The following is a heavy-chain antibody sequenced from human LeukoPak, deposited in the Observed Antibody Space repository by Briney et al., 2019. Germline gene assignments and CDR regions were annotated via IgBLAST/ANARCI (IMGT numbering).Heavy chain of an antibody. CDR1: GYTFTGYC. Sequence: ASVKVSCKASGYTFTGYCMHWVRQAPGQGLEWMGWINPNSGGTNYAQKFQGRVTMTRDTSISTAYMELSRLRSDDTAVYYCARIGLDDSSGYYYVGKDDAFDIWGQGTMVTVSS. CDR3: ARIGLDDSSGYYYVGKDDAFDI. J-gene: IGHJ3*02. D-gene: IGHD3-22*01. V-gene: IGHV1-2*02. CDR2: INPNSGGT.